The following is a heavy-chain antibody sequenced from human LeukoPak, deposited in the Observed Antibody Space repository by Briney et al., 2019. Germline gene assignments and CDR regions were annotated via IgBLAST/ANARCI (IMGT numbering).Heavy chain of an antibody. CDR2: IKQDGSEE. CDR3: ARDRDGDPSFEY. CDR1: GFTFSNYW. Sequence: GGSLRLSCAASGFTFSNYWMSWVRQAPGKGLEWVANIKQDGSEEVYVDSVKGRFTISRDNAKNSLFLQMNSLRDEDTAVYYCARDRDGDPSFEYWGQGTLVTVSS. D-gene: IGHD4-17*01. V-gene: IGHV3-7*01. J-gene: IGHJ4*02.